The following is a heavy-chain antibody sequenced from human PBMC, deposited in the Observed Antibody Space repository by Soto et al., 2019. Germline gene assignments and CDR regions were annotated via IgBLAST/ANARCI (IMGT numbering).Heavy chain of an antibody. Sequence: SETLSLTCTVSGGSISSGGYYWSWVRQHPGKGLEWIGYIYYSGSTYYNPSLKSRVTISVDTSKNQFSLKLSSVTAADTAVYYCARVDDSSANWFDPWGQGTLVTV. CDR2: IYYSGST. V-gene: IGHV4-31*03. D-gene: IGHD3-22*01. J-gene: IGHJ5*02. CDR1: GGSISSGGYY. CDR3: ARVDDSSANWFDP.